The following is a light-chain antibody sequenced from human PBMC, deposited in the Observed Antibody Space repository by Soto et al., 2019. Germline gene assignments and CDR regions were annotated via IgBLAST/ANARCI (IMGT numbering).Light chain of an antibody. CDR3: QQYNSYPWT. CDR2: DAS. J-gene: IGKJ1*01. V-gene: IGKV1-5*01. Sequence: DIQMTQSPSTLSASVGDRVTITCRASQSISSWLAWYQQKPGKAPKLLIYDASSLESGVPSRFSGSGSGTEFTLTICSLQPDDFATYYCQQYNSYPWTFGQGTKVEFK. CDR1: QSISSW.